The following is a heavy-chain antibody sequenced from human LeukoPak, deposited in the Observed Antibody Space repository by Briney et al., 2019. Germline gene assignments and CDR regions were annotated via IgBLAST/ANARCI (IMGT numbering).Heavy chain of an antibody. CDR2: INKDGSDK. J-gene: IGHJ4*02. D-gene: IGHD1-1*01. Sequence: PGGSLRLSCAACGFSFSNYRRSWVRQAPGKGLEWVAHINKDGSDKYYVDSVKGRFTISRDNAKNSLYLQMNSLRAEVTAVYYCARKLERRDDGWGQGTLVTVSS. CDR1: GFSFSNYR. V-gene: IGHV3-7*01. CDR3: ARKLERRDDG.